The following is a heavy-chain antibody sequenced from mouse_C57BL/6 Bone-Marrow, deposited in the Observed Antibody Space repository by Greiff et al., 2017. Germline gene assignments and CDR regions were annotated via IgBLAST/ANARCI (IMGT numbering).Heavy chain of an antibody. CDR3: ASSNSGSFAWLAY. V-gene: IGHV1-80*01. CDR2: IYPGDGDT. Sequence: QVQLQQSGAELVKPGASVTISCKASGYAFSSYWMNWVKQRPGKGLEWIGQIYPGDGDTNSNGKFKGKATLTADKSSSTASMQLRSLTSADSAVXVCASSNSGSFAWLAYWGQGTLVTVSA. CDR1: GYAFSSYW. J-gene: IGHJ3*01. D-gene: IGHD1-1*01.